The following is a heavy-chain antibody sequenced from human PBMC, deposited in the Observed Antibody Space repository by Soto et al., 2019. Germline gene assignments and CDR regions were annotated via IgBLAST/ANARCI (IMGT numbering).Heavy chain of an antibody. CDR3: ARRPHQNSIVAPEGGYFQH. CDR2: ISYDGSNK. D-gene: IGHD1-26*01. Sequence: QVQLVESGGGVVQPGRSLRLSCAASGFTFSSYAMHWVRQAPGKGLEWVAVISYDGSNKYYADSVKGRFTISRDNSKNTLYLQMNSLRAEDTAVYYCARRPHQNSIVAPEGGYFQHWGQGTLVTVSS. V-gene: IGHV3-30-3*01. J-gene: IGHJ1*01. CDR1: GFTFSSYA.